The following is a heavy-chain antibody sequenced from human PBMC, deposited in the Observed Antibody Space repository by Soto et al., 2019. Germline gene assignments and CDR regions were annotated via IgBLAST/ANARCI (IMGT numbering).Heavy chain of an antibody. J-gene: IGHJ4*02. CDR2: IWYDGNNK. V-gene: IGHV3-33*01. D-gene: IGHD2-21*01. Sequence: GGSLRLSCAASGFIFSNYGMHWVRQAPGKGLEWLAVIWYDGNNKYSADSVKGRFTISRDNSNNTLYMQMTSLRADDTAVYYCARGLHSLFDYWGQGTLVTVSS. CDR3: ARGLHSLFDY. CDR1: GFIFSNYG.